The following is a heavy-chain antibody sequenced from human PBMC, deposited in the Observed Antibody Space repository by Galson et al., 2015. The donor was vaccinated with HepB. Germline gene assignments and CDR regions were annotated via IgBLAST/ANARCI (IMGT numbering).Heavy chain of an antibody. V-gene: IGHV1-69*13. CDR2: IIPIFGTA. J-gene: IGHJ4*02. CDR3: ASRFNHCSSTSCYRPTYFDY. D-gene: IGHD2-2*01. CDR1: GGTFSSYA. Sequence: SVKVSCKASGGTFSSYAISWVRQAPGQGLEWMGGIIPIFGTANYAQKFQGRVTITADESTSTAYMELSSLRSEDTAVYYCASRFNHCSSTSCYRPTYFDYWGQGTLVTVSS.